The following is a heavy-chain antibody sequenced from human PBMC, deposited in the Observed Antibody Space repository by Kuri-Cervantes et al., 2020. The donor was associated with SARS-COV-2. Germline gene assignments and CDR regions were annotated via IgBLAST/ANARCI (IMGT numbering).Heavy chain of an antibody. CDR1: GGSFSGYY. Sequence: GSLRLSCAVYGGSFSGYYWSWIRQPPGKGLEWIGEINHSGSTNYNPSLKSRVTISVDTSKNQFSLKLSSVTAADTAVYYCAGRLRFSHSDAFDIWGQGTMVTVSS. J-gene: IGHJ3*02. CDR3: AGRLRFSHSDAFDI. D-gene: IGHD3-3*01. CDR2: INHSGST. V-gene: IGHV4-34*01.